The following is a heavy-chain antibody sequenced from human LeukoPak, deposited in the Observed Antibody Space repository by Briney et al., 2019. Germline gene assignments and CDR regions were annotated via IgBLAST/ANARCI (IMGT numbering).Heavy chain of an antibody. Sequence: KPSETLSLTCTVSGGSISSSSYYWGWIRQPPGKGLEWIGSIYYSGSTYYNPSLKSRVTVSVDTSKNQFSLKLSSVTAADTAVYYCARDYHGTTQYNWFDPWGQGTLVTVSS. D-gene: IGHD1-1*01. V-gene: IGHV4-39*02. J-gene: IGHJ5*02. CDR3: ARDYHGTTQYNWFDP. CDR2: IYYSGST. CDR1: GGSISSSSYY.